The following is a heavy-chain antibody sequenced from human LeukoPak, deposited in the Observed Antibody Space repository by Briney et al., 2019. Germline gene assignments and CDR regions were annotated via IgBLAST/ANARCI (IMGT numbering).Heavy chain of an antibody. CDR2: IYYSGSI. V-gene: IGHV4-31*03. Sequence: PSQTLSLTCTVSGGSISSGGYYWSWIRQHPGKGLEWIGYIYYSGSIYYNPSLKSRVTISVDTSKNQFSLKLSSVTAADTAVYYCARGGGATEDWFDPWGQGTLVTVSS. J-gene: IGHJ5*02. CDR3: ARGGGATEDWFDP. CDR1: GGSISSGGYY. D-gene: IGHD1-26*01.